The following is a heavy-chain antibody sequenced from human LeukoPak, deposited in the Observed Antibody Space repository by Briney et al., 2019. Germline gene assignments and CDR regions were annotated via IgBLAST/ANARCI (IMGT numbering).Heavy chain of an antibody. CDR1: GFTVSSSY. V-gene: IGHV3-53*01. Sequence: GGSLRLSCAASGFTVSSSYMNWVRQPPGKGLEWVSLIYSGGSTYYADSVKGRFTISRDNSKNTLYLQLNSLRAEDTAVYYCARRPYSSSSSYYYAMDVWGQGTTVTVSS. CDR2: IYSGGST. D-gene: IGHD6-6*01. J-gene: IGHJ6*02. CDR3: ARRPYSSSSSYYYAMDV.